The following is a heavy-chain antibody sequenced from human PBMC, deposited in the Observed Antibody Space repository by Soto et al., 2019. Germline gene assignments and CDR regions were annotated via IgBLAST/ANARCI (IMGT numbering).Heavy chain of an antibody. CDR3: QPQAIVAAATASMDV. D-gene: IGHD6-13*01. CDR1: GYTLTTFF. J-gene: IGHJ6*02. V-gene: IGHV1-46*01. CDR2: INPGYAAGRT. Sequence: QVQLVQSGAEVKKPGASVKVSCKASGYTLTTFFMHWVRQAPGQGLEWMGVINPGYAAGRTATYAQRFQGRATMTTNTSTSTVYMELSSLRSDVTAVDSCQPQAIVAAATASMDVWGQGTTVTVS.